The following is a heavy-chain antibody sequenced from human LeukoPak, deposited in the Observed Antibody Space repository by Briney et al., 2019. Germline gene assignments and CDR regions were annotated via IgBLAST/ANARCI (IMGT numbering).Heavy chain of an antibody. CDR1: GFTFDDYA. CDR3: ARLRVYVWFDP. CDR2: ISWNSGSI. V-gene: IGHV3-9*01. D-gene: IGHD5/OR15-5a*01. J-gene: IGHJ5*02. Sequence: GGSLRLSCAASGFTFDDYAMHWVRQAPGKGLEWVSGISWNSGSIGYADSVKGRFTISRDNAKNSLYLQMNSLRAEDTALYYCARLRVYVWFDPWGQGTLVTVSS.